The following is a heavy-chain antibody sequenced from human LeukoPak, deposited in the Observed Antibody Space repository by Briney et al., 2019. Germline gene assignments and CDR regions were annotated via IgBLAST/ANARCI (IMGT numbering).Heavy chain of an antibody. CDR1: GGSFSGYY. V-gene: IGHV4-34*01. CDR3: ARLATYCSGGSCYWSHEYFQH. D-gene: IGHD2-15*01. CDR2: ISHSGST. Sequence: SETLSLTCAVYGGSFSGYYWSWIRQPPGKALEWIGEISHSGSTNYTPSLKSRVTMSVDTSKNQFSLKLSSVTAADTAVYYCARLATYCSGGSCYWSHEYFQHWGQGTLVTVSS. J-gene: IGHJ1*01.